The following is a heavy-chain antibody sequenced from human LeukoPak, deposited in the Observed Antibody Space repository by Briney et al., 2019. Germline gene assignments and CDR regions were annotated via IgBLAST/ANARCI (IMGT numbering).Heavy chain of an antibody. CDR1: GGSISSYY. CDR3: ASYRGYYYGMDV. Sequence: SETLSLTCTVSGGSISSYYWSWIRQPPGKGLEWIGYIYYSGSTNYNPSLKSRVTISVDTSKNQFSLKLSSVTAADTAVYYCASYRGYYYGMDVWGQGTTVTVSS. V-gene: IGHV4-59*12. D-gene: IGHD3-16*02. J-gene: IGHJ6*02. CDR2: IYYSGST.